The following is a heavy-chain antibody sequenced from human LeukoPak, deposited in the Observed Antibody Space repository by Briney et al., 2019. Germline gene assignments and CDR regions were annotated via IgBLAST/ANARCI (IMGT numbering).Heavy chain of an antibody. CDR2: IYPGDSDT. CDR3: ARYEGSSGGRGRYFDY. D-gene: IGHD1-26*01. Sequence: GESLKISCKGSGYSFTSYWIGWVRQMPGKGLEWMGIIYPGDSDTRYSPSFQGQVTISADKSISTAYLQWSSLKASDTAMYYCARYEGSSGGRGRYFDYWGQGTLVTVSS. V-gene: IGHV5-51*01. J-gene: IGHJ4*02. CDR1: GYSFTSYW.